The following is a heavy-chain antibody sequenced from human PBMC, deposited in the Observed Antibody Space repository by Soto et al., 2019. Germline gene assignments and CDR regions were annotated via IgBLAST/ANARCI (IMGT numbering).Heavy chain of an antibody. D-gene: IGHD2-21*02. J-gene: IGHJ6*02. CDR2: INPYTGGT. CDR1: GYTFTGYY. V-gene: IGHV1-2*02. Sequence: QVQLVQSGSEVKEPGASVKVSCKASGYTFTGYYVLWVRQAPGQGPECMGWINPYTGGTNYAQKFQGRVTMNRDTSINTAYMELSKLISDDTAVYYCATQFHHCGGDCYRGPYFGMDVWGQGTTVTVSS. CDR3: ATQFHHCGGDCYRGPYFGMDV.